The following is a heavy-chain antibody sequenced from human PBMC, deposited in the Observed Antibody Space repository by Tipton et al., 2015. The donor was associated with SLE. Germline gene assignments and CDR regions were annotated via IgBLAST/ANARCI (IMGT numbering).Heavy chain of an antibody. CDR3: ARSLRSYGHFDF. CDR1: GFTFSSYS. D-gene: IGHD5-18*01. V-gene: IGHV3-21*03. Sequence: SLRLSCAASGFTFSSYSMNWVRQAPGKGLEWVSSISSSSSYIYYADSLKGRFTISRDNAKNTLYLQMNSLRDEDTSVYYCARSLRSYGHFDFWGQGTLVTVSS. CDR2: ISSSSSYI. J-gene: IGHJ4*02.